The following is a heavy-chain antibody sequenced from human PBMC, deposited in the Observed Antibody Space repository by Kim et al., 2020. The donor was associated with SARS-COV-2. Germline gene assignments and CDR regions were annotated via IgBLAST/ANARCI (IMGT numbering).Heavy chain of an antibody. CDR1: GYSFTSYW. D-gene: IGHD5-12*01. CDR3: ARLVLGSGYGNVNYYYGMDV. V-gene: IGHV5-51*01. Sequence: GESLKISCKGSGYSFTSYWIGWVRQMPGKGLEWMGIIYPGDSDTRYSPSFQGQVTISADKSISTAYLQWSSLKASDTAMYYCARLVLGSGYGNVNYYYGMDVWGQGTTVTVSS. J-gene: IGHJ6*02. CDR2: IYPGDSDT.